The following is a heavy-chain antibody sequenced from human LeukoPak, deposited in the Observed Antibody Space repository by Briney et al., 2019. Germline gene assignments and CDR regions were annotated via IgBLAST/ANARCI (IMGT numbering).Heavy chain of an antibody. CDR2: IRQDESER. Sequence: GGSLRLSCEGSGFSFSSYWMTWVRQLPGKGPEWVANIRQDESERYFADSVKGRFTISRDNAKNSPYLQMNSLRVEDTAVYYCARDPYNGAYSEGYYYYFMDVWGKGTTVTVSS. CDR3: ARDPYNGAYSEGYYYYFMDV. V-gene: IGHV3-7*01. D-gene: IGHD1-1*01. CDR1: GFSFSSYW. J-gene: IGHJ6*03.